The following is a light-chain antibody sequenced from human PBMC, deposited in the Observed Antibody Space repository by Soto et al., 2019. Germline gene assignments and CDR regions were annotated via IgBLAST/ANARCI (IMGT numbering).Light chain of an antibody. V-gene: IGKV3-20*01. CDR2: GAS. CDR1: QSVSSSY. CDR3: QQYAESPLT. J-gene: IGKJ4*01. Sequence: EIVLTQSPATLSLSPGERATHSCRASQSVSSSYLAWYQQKPGQAPRVLIYGASSRATGIPVRFSGSGSGTDFTLTISRLEPEDFAVYYCQQYAESPLTFGGGTKVDIK.